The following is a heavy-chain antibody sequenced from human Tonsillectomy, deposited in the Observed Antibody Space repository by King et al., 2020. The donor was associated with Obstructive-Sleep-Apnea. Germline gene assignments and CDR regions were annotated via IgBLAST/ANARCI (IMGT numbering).Heavy chain of an antibody. CDR1: GFTFSSYS. V-gene: IGHV3-48*04. J-gene: IGHJ6*02. Sequence: VQLVEAGGGLVQPGGSLRLSCAASGFTFSSYSMNWVRQAPGKGLEWVSYISHSSSTIYYADSVKGRLTISRDNAKNSLYLQMNSLRAEDTAVYYCARTLLYYYGMDVWGQGTTVTVSS. CDR3: ARTLLYYYGMDV. CDR2: ISHSSSTI.